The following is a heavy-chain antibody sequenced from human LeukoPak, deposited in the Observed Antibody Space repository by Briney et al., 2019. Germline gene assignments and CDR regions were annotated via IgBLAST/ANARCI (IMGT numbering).Heavy chain of an antibody. CDR1: GFTFSSYW. V-gene: IGHV3-7*01. CDR3: ARGSYDILTGYYSAHGFRLGYYYYYYMDV. CDR2: IKQDGSEK. J-gene: IGHJ6*03. Sequence: GGSLRLSCAASGFTFSSYWMSWVRQAPGKGLEWVANIKQDGSEKYYVDSVKGRFTISRDNAKNSLYLQMNSLRAEDTAVYYCARGSYDILTGYYSAHGFRLGYYYYYYMDVWGKGTTVTVSS. D-gene: IGHD3-9*01.